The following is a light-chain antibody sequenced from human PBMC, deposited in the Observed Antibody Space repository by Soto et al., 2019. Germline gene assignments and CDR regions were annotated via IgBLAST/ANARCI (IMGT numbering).Light chain of an antibody. CDR1: SRNIGSNY. CDR3: AAWDDSRIGDYV. J-gene: IGLJ1*01. Sequence: QSVLTQPPSASGTPGQRVTISCSGSSRNIGSNYVYWYQQLPGTAPKLLIYKNNQRPSGVPDRFSGSKSGTSASLAISGLRSEDEVDYYCAAWDDSRIGDYVFGTGTKLTVL. CDR2: KNN. V-gene: IGLV1-47*01.